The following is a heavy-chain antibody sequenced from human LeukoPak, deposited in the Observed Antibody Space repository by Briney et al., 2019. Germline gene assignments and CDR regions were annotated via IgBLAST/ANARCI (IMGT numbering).Heavy chain of an antibody. CDR3: AKVQRRDGYNFGYFDY. D-gene: IGHD5-24*01. J-gene: IGHJ4*02. V-gene: IGHV3-64*01. CDR1: GFTFSSYA. CDR2: ISSNGGST. Sequence: GGSLRLSCAASGFTFSSYAMHWVRQAPGKGLEYVSAISSNGGSTYYANSVKGRFTISRDNSKNTLYLQMNSLRAEDTAVYYCAKVQRRDGYNFGYFDYWGQGTLVTVSS.